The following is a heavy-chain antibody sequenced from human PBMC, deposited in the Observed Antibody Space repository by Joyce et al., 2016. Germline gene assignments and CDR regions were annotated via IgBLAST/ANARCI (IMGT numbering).Heavy chain of an antibody. D-gene: IGHD6-25*01. CDR1: GLTLSNYG. CDR2: ISYDGIYK. Sequence: QVQLVESGGGVVQPGRSLRLSCAASGLTLSNYGVHWVCQAPVKGREWVAVISYDGIYKYNADSVKGRFTISRDNSKNTVFLEMNSLRTEDTAVYYCAKILTATYSSGWFLDYWGQGTLVTVSS. V-gene: IGHV3-30*18. CDR3: AKILTATYSSGWFLDY. J-gene: IGHJ4*02.